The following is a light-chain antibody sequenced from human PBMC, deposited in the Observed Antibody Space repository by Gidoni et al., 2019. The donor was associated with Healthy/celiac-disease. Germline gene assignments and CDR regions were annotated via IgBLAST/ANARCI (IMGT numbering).Light chain of an antibody. CDR2: GAS. V-gene: IGKV3-20*01. J-gene: IGKJ3*01. CDR3: QQYGSSPPFT. CDR1: QSVSSSY. Sequence: EIVLTQSPGTLSLSPGDRATLSCRASQSVSSSYLAWYQQKPGQAPRPLIYGASSRATGIPDRFSGSGSGTDFTLTISRLEPEDFAVYYCQQYGSSPPFTFGPGTKVDIK.